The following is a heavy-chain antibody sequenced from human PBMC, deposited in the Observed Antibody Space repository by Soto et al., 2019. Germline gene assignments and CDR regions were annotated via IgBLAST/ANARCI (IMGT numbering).Heavy chain of an antibody. V-gene: IGHV4-31*03. D-gene: IGHD3-22*01. CDR2: IYYSGST. Sequence: SETLSLTCTVSGGSINSGSYYWSWIRQHPGKGLEWIGYIYYSGSTYYNPSLKSRVTISVDTSKNQFSLKLSSVTAADTAVYYCARSPKYYYESSGYYNFDYGGQGTLVTVSS. J-gene: IGHJ4*02. CDR1: GGSINSGSYY. CDR3: ARSPKYYYESSGYYNFDY.